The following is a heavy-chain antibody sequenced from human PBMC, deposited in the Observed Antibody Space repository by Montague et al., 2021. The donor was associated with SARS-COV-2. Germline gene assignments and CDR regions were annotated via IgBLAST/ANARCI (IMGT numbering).Heavy chain of an antibody. D-gene: IGHD4-11*01. CDR1: GISPSTRGVC. Sequence: PALVKPTQMFKLTGTFRGISPSTRGVCVRRIGKPPGKTLEWLALIDWDDDKYYSTSLKTRLTISKDTSKNQVVLTMTNMDPVDTATYYCARVTTVTYPYYYYYGMDVWGQGTTVTVSS. J-gene: IGHJ6*02. CDR3: ARVTTVTYPYYYYYGMDV. CDR2: IDWDDDK. V-gene: IGHV2-70*01.